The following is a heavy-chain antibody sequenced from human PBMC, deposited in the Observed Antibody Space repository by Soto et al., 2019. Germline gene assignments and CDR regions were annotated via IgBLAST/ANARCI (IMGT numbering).Heavy chain of an antibody. J-gene: IGHJ4*02. CDR1: GGSFSGYY. CDR3: ARGGIAARHYYFDY. CDR2: INHSGST. Sequence: SETLSLTCAVYGGSFSGYYWSWIRQPPGKGLEWIGEINHSGSTNYNPSLKSRVTISVDTSKNQFSLKLSSVTAADTAVYYCARGGIAARHYYFDYWGQGTLVTVS. D-gene: IGHD6-6*01. V-gene: IGHV4-34*01.